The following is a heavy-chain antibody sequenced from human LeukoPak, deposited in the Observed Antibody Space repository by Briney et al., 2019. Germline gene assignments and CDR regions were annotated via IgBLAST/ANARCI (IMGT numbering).Heavy chain of an antibody. J-gene: IGHJ6*02. CDR2: INHSGST. CDR3: ARGYSSSTSCYPSNYYYYYGMDV. V-gene: IGHV4-34*01. Sequence: SETLSLTCAVYGGSFSGYYWSWLRQPPGKGLEWIGEINHSGSTNYNPCLKGRVTIPVATSKNQFSLKLSAVTATDTALYYCARGYSSSTSCYPSNYYYYYGMDVWGQGTTVTVSS. D-gene: IGHD2-2*01. CDR1: GGSFSGYY.